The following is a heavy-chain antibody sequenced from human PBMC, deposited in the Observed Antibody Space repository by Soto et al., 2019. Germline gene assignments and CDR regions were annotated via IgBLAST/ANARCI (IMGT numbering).Heavy chain of an antibody. CDR1: GASISIGPYC. J-gene: IGHJ3*02. D-gene: IGHD6-13*01. CDR2: IYHSGNT. CDR3: ARDTSSGWYPAADVFDI. Sequence: SETLSLTCGVSGASISIGPYCWSWIRQPPGKGLEWIRYIYHSGNTYYNPSLKSRATISVDRSKKTLRLTSVTAADTAVYYCARDTSSGWYPAADVFDIWGQGTMVTVSS. V-gene: IGHV4-30-2*01.